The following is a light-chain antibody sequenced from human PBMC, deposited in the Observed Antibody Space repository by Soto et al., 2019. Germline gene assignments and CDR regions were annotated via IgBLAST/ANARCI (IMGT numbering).Light chain of an antibody. Sequence: EIVMTQSPATLSLSPGERATLSCRASQTIDNTLAWCQRKPGQAPRLXXYGASTRANGIPARFSGSGSGTELTLTISSLQSEDFAVHYCQQYHNWPTFTFGPGTKVDIK. CDR1: QTIDNT. J-gene: IGKJ3*01. CDR3: QQYHNWPTFT. V-gene: IGKV3-15*01. CDR2: GAS.